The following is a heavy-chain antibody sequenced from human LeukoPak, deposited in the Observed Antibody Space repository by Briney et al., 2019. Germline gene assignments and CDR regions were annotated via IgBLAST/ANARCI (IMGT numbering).Heavy chain of an antibody. CDR3: ARDWDIVVVPAAMRDYYYGMDV. CDR1: GFTFSSYT. J-gene: IGHJ6*02. D-gene: IGHD2-2*01. V-gene: IGHV3-21*01. CDR2: ISSSSSYI. Sequence: GGSLRLSCAASGFTFSSYTMNWVRQAPGKGLEWVSSISSSSSYIYYADSVKGRFTISRDNAKNSLYLQMNSLRAEDTAVYYCARDWDIVVVPAAMRDYYYGMDVWGQGTTVTVSS.